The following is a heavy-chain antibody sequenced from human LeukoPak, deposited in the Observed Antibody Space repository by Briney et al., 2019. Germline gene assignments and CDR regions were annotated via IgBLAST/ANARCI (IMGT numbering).Heavy chain of an antibody. V-gene: IGHV3-23*01. D-gene: IGHD3-3*01. J-gene: IGHJ3*02. CDR1: GFTFSSYA. Sequence: GGSLRLSCAASGFTFSSYAMSWVRQAPGKGLEWVSAISGSGGSTYYADSVKGRFTISRDNSKNTLYLQMNSLRAEDTAVYYCANTLEDQRFLESTGAFDIWGQGTMVTVSS. CDR3: ANTLEDQRFLESTGAFDI. CDR2: ISGSGGST.